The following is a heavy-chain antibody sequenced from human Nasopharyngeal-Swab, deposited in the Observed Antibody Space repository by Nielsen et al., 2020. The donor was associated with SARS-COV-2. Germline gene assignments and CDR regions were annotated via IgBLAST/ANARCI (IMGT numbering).Heavy chain of an antibody. V-gene: IGHV4-39*01. D-gene: IGHD2-15*01. CDR2: IYYSGST. CDR1: GGSISSSSYY. J-gene: IGHJ4*02. CDR3: ARNLVVVAATLIDY. Sequence: SLSCTVSGGSISSSSYYWGWIRQPPGKGLEWIGSIYYSGSTYYNPSLKSRVTISVDTSKNQFSLKLSSVTAADTAVYYCARNLVVVAATLIDYWGQGTLVTVSS.